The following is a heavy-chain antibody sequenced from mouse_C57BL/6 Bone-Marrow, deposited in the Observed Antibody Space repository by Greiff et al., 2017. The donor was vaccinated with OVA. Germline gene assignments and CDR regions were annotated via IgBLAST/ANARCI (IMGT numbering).Heavy chain of an antibody. CDR2: IRSKSNTNAT. Sequence: EVMLVESGGGLVQPKGSLKLSCAASGFSFNTYAMNWVRQAPGKGLEWVARIRSKSNTNATYYADSVQISFTISTDDSESMLYLQMNNSKTEDTAMYYCVRQSRTYLYCDVWGTGNTVTVSS. CDR3: VRQSRTYLYCDV. CDR1: GFSFNTYA. V-gene: IGHV10-1*01. J-gene: IGHJ1*03.